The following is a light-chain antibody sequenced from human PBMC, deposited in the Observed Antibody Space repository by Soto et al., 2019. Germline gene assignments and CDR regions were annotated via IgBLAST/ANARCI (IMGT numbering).Light chain of an antibody. Sequence: EIVMTQSPGTLSVSPGERVTLSCRASQSVSSNLAWYQQKPGQAPRLLIYGASTRATGIEARFSGSGSGTEFTLTISSLQPEDFATYYCQQSYSTPITFGQGTRLEI. J-gene: IGKJ5*01. CDR3: QQSYSTPIT. V-gene: IGKV3-15*01. CDR1: QSVSSN. CDR2: GAS.